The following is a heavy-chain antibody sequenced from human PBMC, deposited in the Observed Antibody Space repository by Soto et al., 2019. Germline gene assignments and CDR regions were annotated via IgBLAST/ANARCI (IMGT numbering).Heavy chain of an antibody. D-gene: IGHD2-2*01. CDR2: IYPGDSDT. CDR1: GYSFTSYW. Sequence: PGESLKISCKGSGYSFTSYWIGWVRQMPGKGLEWMGIIYPGDSDTRYSPSFQGQVTISADKSISTAYLQWSSLKASDTAMYYCAGHPAVPSYGMDVWGQGTTVTVSS. V-gene: IGHV5-51*01. J-gene: IGHJ6*02. CDR3: AGHPAVPSYGMDV.